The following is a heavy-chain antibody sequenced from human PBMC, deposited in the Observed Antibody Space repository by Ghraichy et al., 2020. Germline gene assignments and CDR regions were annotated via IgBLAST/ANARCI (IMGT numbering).Heavy chain of an antibody. CDR2: IKQDGSEK. V-gene: IGHV3-7*03. D-gene: IGHD5-18*01. Sequence: GESLNISCAASGFTFTNHWMSWVRQTPGKGLEWVANIKQDGSEKYYVDSVKGRFTISRDNAKNSLFLQMNNLRTEDTAVYFCAREAAVAVVTYFDFWGQGTLVTVSS. CDR3: AREAAVAVVTYFDF. CDR1: GFTFTNHW. J-gene: IGHJ4*02.